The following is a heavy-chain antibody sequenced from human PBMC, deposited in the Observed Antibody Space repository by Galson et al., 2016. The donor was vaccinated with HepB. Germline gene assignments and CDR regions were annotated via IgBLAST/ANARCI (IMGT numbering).Heavy chain of an antibody. CDR3: ARVREQQLLDAFDI. J-gene: IGHJ3*02. Sequence: SLRLSCATSGFTFTRYNMNWVRQAPGKGLEWVSSISSGSSYIYYADSVMGRFTISRDNVKKSLYLQMNSLRPEDTAVYYCARVREQQLLDAFDIWGQGTTVTVSS. V-gene: IGHV3-21*01. CDR2: ISSGSSYI. CDR1: GFTFTRYN. D-gene: IGHD6-13*01.